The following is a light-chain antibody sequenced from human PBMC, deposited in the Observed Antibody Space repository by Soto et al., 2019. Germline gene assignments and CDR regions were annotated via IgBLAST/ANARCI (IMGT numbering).Light chain of an antibody. J-gene: IGLJ2*01. CDR2: EDT. V-gene: IGLV2-8*01. Sequence: QSALTQPPSASGSLGQSVTISCTGTSSDVGGYNYVSWHQQHPGKAPKLIIYEDTKRPSGVPDRFSGSKSGNTASLTVSGRQAEDEADDYCCSFEGGGNPVLFGGGTKLTVL. CDR3: CSFEGGGNPVL. CDR1: SSDVGGYNY.